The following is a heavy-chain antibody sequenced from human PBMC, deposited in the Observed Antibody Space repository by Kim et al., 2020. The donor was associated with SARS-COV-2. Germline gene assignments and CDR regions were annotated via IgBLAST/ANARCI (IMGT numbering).Heavy chain of an antibody. D-gene: IGHD6-13*01. CDR3: AREDSSSWYWFDP. J-gene: IGHJ5*02. V-gene: IGHV6-1*01. Sequence: YAVSVKSRITSNPDTSKNQFSLQLNSVTPEDTAVYYCAREDSSSWYWFDPWGQGTLVTVSS.